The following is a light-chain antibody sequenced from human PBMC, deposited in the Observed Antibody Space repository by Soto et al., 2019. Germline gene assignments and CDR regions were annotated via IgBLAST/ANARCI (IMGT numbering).Light chain of an antibody. Sequence: EIVMTLSPATLSVSPGERATLSCRASQSVRSNYLAWYQQKPGQAPRLLIYDASTRATGIPARFSGSGSGTEFNLPVSSLQSEDLAVYFCQQYSDWPLTFGPGTKVDI. CDR3: QQYSDWPLT. CDR1: QSVRSN. CDR2: DAS. J-gene: IGKJ3*01. V-gene: IGKV3-15*01.